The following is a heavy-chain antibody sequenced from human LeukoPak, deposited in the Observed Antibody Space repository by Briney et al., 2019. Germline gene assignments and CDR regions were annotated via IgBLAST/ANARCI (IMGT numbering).Heavy chain of an antibody. Sequence: GGSLRLSCAASGFTFSSYSMNWVRQAPGKGLEWVSSISSSSTYIYYADSVKGRFTIYRDNAKNSLYLQMNSLRAEDTAVYYCARDLSRGADYWGQGTLVTVSS. CDR3: ARDLSRGADY. V-gene: IGHV3-21*01. J-gene: IGHJ4*02. CDR1: GFTFSSYS. CDR2: ISSSSTYI. D-gene: IGHD4/OR15-4a*01.